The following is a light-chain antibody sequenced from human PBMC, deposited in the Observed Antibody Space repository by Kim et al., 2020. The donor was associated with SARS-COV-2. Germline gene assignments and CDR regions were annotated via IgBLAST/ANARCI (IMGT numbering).Light chain of an antibody. Sequence: LSPGERAPLACTASQCVSPPSVVWYQQKPGQAPRLVIYGASSRATGNPDRFSGSGSGTDFTLTISRLEPEDFAVYHCHHYGSSPHTFGQGTKLEI. J-gene: IGKJ2*01. CDR2: GAS. CDR1: QCVSPPS. CDR3: HHYGSSPHT. V-gene: IGKV3-20*01.